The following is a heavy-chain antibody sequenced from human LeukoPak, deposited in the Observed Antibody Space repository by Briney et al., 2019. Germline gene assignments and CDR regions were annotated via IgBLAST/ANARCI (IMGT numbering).Heavy chain of an antibody. CDR3: ARATLFYYYDSSGQRSYDAFDI. CDR1: GYTFTCYY. J-gene: IGHJ3*02. V-gene: IGHV1-2*02. CDR2: INPNSGGT. D-gene: IGHD3-22*01. Sequence: GSSVKVSCQASGYTFTCYYMHWVRQAPGQGLEWMGWINPNSGGTNSLQKFQGMVTMTRDTSISTAYMELIRLRSDDTAVYYCARATLFYYYDSSGQRSYDAFDIWGQGTMVTVSS.